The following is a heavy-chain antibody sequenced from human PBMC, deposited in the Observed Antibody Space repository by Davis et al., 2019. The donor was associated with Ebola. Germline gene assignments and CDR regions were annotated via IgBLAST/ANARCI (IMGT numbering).Heavy chain of an antibody. J-gene: IGHJ5*01. V-gene: IGHV3-13*01. CDR2: IGAAGDT. D-gene: IGHD6-13*01. CDR3: ARAGFGSTWFDC. CDR1: GFTFRSYD. Sequence: GESLKISCAASGFTFRSYDTHWVRQATGKGLEWVSAIGAAGDTYYPVSVKGRFTISRENAKNSLYLQMNSLRAEDTAVYYCARAGFGSTWFDCWGQGILVTVSS.